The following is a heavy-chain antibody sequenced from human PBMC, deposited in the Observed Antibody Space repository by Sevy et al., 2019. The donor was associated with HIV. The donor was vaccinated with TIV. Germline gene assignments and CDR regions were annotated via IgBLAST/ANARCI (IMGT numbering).Heavy chain of an antibody. Sequence: GGFLRLSCAASGFTFSKYTMSWVRQPPGKGLEWVSTLSFGCGEINYADSVKGRFTISRDNSESSVYLQMNNLRPEDTAVYYCARERWTKPHDYWGQGTLVTVSS. J-gene: IGHJ4*02. CDR1: GFTFSKYT. D-gene: IGHD2-15*01. CDR2: LSFGCGEI. V-gene: IGHV3-23*01. CDR3: ARERWTKPHDY.